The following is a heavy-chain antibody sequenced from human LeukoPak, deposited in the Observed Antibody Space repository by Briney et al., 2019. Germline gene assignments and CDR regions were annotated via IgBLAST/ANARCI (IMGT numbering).Heavy chain of an antibody. CDR2: IYYSGST. CDR3: ARAQAAAGNSLDY. V-gene: IGHV4-31*03. Sequence: SSQALSLTCTVSGGSISSGGYYWSWIRQPPGKDLEWIGYIYYSGSTYYNPSLKSRVTISVDTSKNQFSLKLSSVTAADTAVYYCARAQAAAGNSLDYWGQGTLVTVSS. CDR1: GGSISSGGYY. J-gene: IGHJ4*02. D-gene: IGHD6-13*01.